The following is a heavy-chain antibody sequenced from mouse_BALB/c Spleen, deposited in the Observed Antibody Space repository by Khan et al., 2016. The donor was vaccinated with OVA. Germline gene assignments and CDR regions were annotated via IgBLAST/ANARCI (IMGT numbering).Heavy chain of an antibody. CDR1: GYSFSTYY. Sequence: VQLQQSGPELMKPGASVKISCKASGYSFSTYYIHWVTRSHGKTLEWIGYIDPFNGATTYNQKFKGKATLTVDKSSSTAYMHLTSLTSEDSAVYYCARHGTTSWFAYWGQWTLVTVSA. V-gene: IGHV1S135*01. CDR3: ARHGTTSWFAY. J-gene: IGHJ3*01. CDR2: IDPFNGAT. D-gene: IGHD1-1*01.